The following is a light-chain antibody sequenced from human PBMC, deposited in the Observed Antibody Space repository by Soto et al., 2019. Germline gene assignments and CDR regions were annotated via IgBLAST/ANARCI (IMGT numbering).Light chain of an antibody. CDR1: QSVNSH. V-gene: IGKV3-11*01. CDR3: QQRTDWRLT. Sequence: EIVLTQSPATLSLSPGERDTLSCRASQSVNSHLTWYQQKPGQAPRLLIYDASNRATGIPARFSGSGSGTDFTLTISRLEPEDFAVYFCQQRTDWRLTFGGGTKVEIK. CDR2: DAS. J-gene: IGKJ4*01.